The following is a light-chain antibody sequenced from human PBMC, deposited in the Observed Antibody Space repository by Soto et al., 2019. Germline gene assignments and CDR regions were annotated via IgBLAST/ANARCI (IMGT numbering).Light chain of an antibody. CDR2: AAS. CDR1: HSVTSNY. J-gene: IGKJ1*01. CDR3: QQYGSSHQT. V-gene: IGKV3-20*01. Sequence: EIVLTQSPGTLSLSPGERATLSCRASHSVTSNYLAWYQQKPGQAPRLLIYAASGRASGIPDRFSGSGSGTDFILTISRLEPEDVAVYYCQQYGSSHQTFGQGTRVDIK.